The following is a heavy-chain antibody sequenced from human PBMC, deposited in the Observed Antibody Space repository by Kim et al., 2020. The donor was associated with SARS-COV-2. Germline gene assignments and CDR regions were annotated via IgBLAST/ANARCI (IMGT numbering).Heavy chain of an antibody. V-gene: IGHV4-39*01. CDR3: ARLITMIVVVRTDAFDI. Sequence: LKTRVTISVDTSKNQCSLKLSSVTAADTAVYYCARLITMIVVVRTDAFDIWGQGTMVTVSS. J-gene: IGHJ3*02. D-gene: IGHD3-22*01.